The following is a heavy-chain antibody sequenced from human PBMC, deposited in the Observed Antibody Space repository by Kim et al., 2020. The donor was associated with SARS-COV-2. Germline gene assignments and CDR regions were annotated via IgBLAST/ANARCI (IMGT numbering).Heavy chain of an antibody. J-gene: IGHJ2*01. V-gene: IGHV4-39*01. CDR3: ASTIAVAAFGTSWYFDL. D-gene: IGHD6-19*01. CDR2: IYYSGST. CDR1: GGSISSSSYY. Sequence: SETLSLTCTVSGGSISSSSYYWGWIRQPPGKGLEWIGSIYYSGSTYYNPSLKSRVTISVDTPKNQFSLKLSSVTAADTAVYYCASTIAVAAFGTSWYFDLWGRGTLVTDSS.